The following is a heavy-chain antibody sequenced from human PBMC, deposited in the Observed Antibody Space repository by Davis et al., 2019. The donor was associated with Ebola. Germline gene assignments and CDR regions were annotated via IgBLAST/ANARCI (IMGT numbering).Heavy chain of an antibody. V-gene: IGHV3-9*01. CDR3: AKDTGHGALDY. CDR1: GFTFDDYA. CDR2: ISWNSGSI. Sequence: PGGSLRLSCAASGFTFDDYAMHWVRQAPGKGLEWVSGISWNSGSIGYADSVKGRFTISRDNAKHSLYLQMNSLRAEDTALYYCAKDTGHGALDYWGQGTLVTVSS. J-gene: IGHJ4*02. D-gene: IGHD3-10*01.